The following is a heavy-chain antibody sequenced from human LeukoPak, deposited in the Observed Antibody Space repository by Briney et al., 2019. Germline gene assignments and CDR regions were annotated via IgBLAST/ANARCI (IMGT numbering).Heavy chain of an antibody. V-gene: IGHV3-7*01. CDR3: ATSFGATRGY. CDR2: IKEDGSEK. J-gene: IGHJ4*02. D-gene: IGHD3-10*01. Sequence: GGSLRLSCAASGLTFSMHWMSWVRQAPGKGLEWVANIKEDGSEKHYVDSVKGRFTISRDNAKNSLYLQMNSLRAEDTAVYYCATSFGATRGYWGQGTLVTVSS. CDR1: GLTFSMHW.